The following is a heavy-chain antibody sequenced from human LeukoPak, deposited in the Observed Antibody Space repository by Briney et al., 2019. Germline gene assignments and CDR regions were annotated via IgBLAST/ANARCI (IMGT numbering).Heavy chain of an antibody. Sequence: PSETLSLTCTVSGGSISSSSYYWGWIRQPPGKGLEWIGEINHSGSTNYNPSLKSRVTISVDTSKNQFSLKLSSVTAADTAVYYCARGLPIVVVAGALGYFDYWGQGTLVTVSS. D-gene: IGHD2-15*01. CDR2: INHSGST. CDR3: ARGLPIVVVAGALGYFDY. J-gene: IGHJ4*02. CDR1: GGSISSSSYY. V-gene: IGHV4-39*07.